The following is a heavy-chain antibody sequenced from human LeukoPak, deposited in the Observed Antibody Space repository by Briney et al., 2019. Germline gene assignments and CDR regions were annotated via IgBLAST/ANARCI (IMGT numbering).Heavy chain of an antibody. J-gene: IGHJ4*02. D-gene: IGHD2-8*02. CDR1: GFTFSSYA. Sequence: GGSLRLSCAASGFTFSSYAMTWVRQAPGKGLEWVANINQDGSEKYYVDSVKGRFTISRDRAKNSLYLQMNGLRAEDTAVYYCARDRTAPDYWGQGTLVTVSS. CDR2: INQDGSEK. V-gene: IGHV3-7*01. CDR3: ARDRTAPDY.